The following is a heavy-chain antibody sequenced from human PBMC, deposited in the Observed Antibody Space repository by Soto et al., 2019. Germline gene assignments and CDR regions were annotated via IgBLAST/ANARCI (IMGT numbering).Heavy chain of an antibody. J-gene: IGHJ6*02. CDR3: ARDRGALGMDV. Sequence: PSETLSLTCTVSGGSISRGGYYWSWIRQYPGKGLEWIGYIYYSGGTYYNPSLKSRVTISVDTSKNQFSLKLSSMTAADTAVYYCARDRGALGMDVWGQGTTVTVSS. CDR2: IYYSGGT. D-gene: IGHD3-10*01. V-gene: IGHV4-31*03. CDR1: GGSISRGGYY.